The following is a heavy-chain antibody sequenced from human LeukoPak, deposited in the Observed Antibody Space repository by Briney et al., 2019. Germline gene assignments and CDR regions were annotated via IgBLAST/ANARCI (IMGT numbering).Heavy chain of an antibody. CDR2: MNPNSGNT. CDR1: GYTFTSYD. CDR3: GRGEYSSSLYYYYYMDV. D-gene: IGHD6-6*01. J-gene: IGHJ6*03. Sequence: GASVKVSCKASGYTFTSYDINWVRQATGQGLEWMGWMNPNSGNTGYAQKFQGRVTMTRNTSISTAYMELSSLRSEDTAVYYCGRGEYSSSLYYYYYMDVWGKGTTVTVSS. V-gene: IGHV1-8*01.